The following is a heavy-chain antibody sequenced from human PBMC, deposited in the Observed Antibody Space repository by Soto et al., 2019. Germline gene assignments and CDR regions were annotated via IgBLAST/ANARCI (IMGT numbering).Heavy chain of an antibody. CDR3: ARYSPRSYSGYAHDAFDI. V-gene: IGHV1-2*04. D-gene: IGHD5-12*01. Sequence: GASVKVSCKASGYTFTGYYMHWVRQAPGQGLEWMGWINPNSGGTNYAQKFQGWVTMTRDTSISTAYMELSRLRSDDTAVYYCARYSPRSYSGYAHDAFDIWGQGTMVTVSS. CDR2: INPNSGGT. J-gene: IGHJ3*02. CDR1: GYTFTGYY.